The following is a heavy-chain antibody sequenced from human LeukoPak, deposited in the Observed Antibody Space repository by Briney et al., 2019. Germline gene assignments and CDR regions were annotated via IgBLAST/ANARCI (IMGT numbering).Heavy chain of an antibody. V-gene: IGHV4-59*01. CDR3: ARTDNYGEQDY. J-gene: IGHJ4*02. CDR2: IYYSGST. CDR1: GGSISSYY. Sequence: PSETLSLTCTVSGGSISSYYWSWIRQPPGKGLEWIGYIYYSGSTNHNPSLKSRVTISVDTSKNQFSLKLSSVTAADTAVYYCARTDNYGEQDYWGQGTLVTVSS. D-gene: IGHD4-17*01.